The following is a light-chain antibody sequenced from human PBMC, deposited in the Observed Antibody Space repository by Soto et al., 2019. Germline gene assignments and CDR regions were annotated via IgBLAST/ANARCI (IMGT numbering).Light chain of an antibody. CDR3: QKYNNWPPLT. Sequence: EIVMTQSPATLSMSPGARATLSCRTSQSVSSNLSWYQQKPRQAPRHLIYGASNRATGIPHTFSGSGSGTEFTPTISRLQSEDFAVYYCQKYNNWPPLTFGGGTKVDIK. CDR1: QSVSSN. J-gene: IGKJ4*01. V-gene: IGKV3-15*01. CDR2: GAS.